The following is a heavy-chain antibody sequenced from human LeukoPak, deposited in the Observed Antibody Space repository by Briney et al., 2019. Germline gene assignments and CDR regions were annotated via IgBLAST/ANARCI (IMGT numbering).Heavy chain of an antibody. D-gene: IGHD3-3*01. V-gene: IGHV5-10-1*01. CDR2: IDPSDSYT. CDR3: ARPYDFWSGYYGY. Sequence: GESLKISCKGSGYSFTSYWISWVRQMPGKGLEWMGRIDPSDSYTNYSPSFQGHATISADKSISTAYLQWSSLKASDTAMYYCARPYDFWSGYYGYWGQGTLVTVSS. CDR1: GYSFTSYW. J-gene: IGHJ4*02.